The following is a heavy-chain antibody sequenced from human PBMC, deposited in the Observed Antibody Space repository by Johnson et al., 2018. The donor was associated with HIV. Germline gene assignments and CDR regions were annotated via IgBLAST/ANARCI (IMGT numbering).Heavy chain of an antibody. CDR3: TTDRVGSGSHDAFDI. Sequence: VQLVESGGGLVKPGGSLRLSCTVSGFTFSNAWMNWVRQAPRKGLEWVGRIKGKTDGGTTDYAAPVKGRVIISSDDSKNTLYLQMNSLKSEDTAVYYCTTDRVGSGSHDAFDIWGQGTIVTVSS. CDR1: GFTFSNAW. V-gene: IGHV3-15*01. J-gene: IGHJ3*02. D-gene: IGHD1-26*01. CDR2: IKGKTDGGTT.